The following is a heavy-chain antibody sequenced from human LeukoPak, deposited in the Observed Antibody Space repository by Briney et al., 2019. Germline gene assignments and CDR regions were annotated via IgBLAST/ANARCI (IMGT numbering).Heavy chain of an antibody. CDR2: ISRSGSTK. J-gene: IGHJ5*02. Sequence: PGGSLRLSCAASGFTFSDYNMRWIRQAPGKGLEWVSSISRSGSTKYYADSVKGRFTISRDNAKNSLYLQMNSLRAEDTAVYYCARATQYCSGGSCYDTWFDPWGQGTLVTVSS. CDR3: ARATQYCSGGSCYDTWFDP. CDR1: GFTFSDYN. V-gene: IGHV3-11*04. D-gene: IGHD2-15*01.